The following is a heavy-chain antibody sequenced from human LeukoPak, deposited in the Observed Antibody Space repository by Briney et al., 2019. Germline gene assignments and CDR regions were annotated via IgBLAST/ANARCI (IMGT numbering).Heavy chain of an antibody. CDR3: AREQWPYYFDY. D-gene: IGHD6-19*01. Sequence: GGSLRLSCAASGFTFSSYSMNWVRQAPGKGLEWVSSISSSSSYIYYADSVKGRITISRDNAKNSLYLQMNSLRAEDTAVYYCAREQWPYYFDYWGQGTLVTVSS. CDR2: ISSSSSYI. V-gene: IGHV3-21*01. J-gene: IGHJ4*02. CDR1: GFTFSSYS.